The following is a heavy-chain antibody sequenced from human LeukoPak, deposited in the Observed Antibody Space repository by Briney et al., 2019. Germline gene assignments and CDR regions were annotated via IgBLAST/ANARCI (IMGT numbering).Heavy chain of an antibody. CDR2: IYTEDDT. V-gene: IGHV3-13*01. Sequence: GGSLRLSCVASGFTFSHYDMHWVRQVTGKGLEWVSSIYTEDDTSYPDSVRGRFTSSREDAKNSFYLYMNSLRAGDTAVYYCARGRDSASDTYSFPHDAFDLWGQGTMVSVSS. D-gene: IGHD3-16*01. J-gene: IGHJ3*01. CDR1: GFTFSHYD. CDR3: ARGRDSASDTYSFPHDAFDL.